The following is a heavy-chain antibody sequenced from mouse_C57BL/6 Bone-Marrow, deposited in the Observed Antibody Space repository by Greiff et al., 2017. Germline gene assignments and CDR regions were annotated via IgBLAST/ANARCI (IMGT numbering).Heavy chain of an antibody. D-gene: IGHD2-4*01. CDR1: GYTFTDYY. CDR3: ARSVIYYDYGYYAMDY. V-gene: IGHV1-26*01. Sequence: EVQLQQSGPELVKPGASVKISCKASGYTFTDYYMNWVKQSHGKSLEWIGDINPNNGGTSYNQKFKGKATLTVDKSSSTADMELRSLTSEDSAVYYCARSVIYYDYGYYAMDYWGQGTSVTVSS. J-gene: IGHJ4*01. CDR2: INPNNGGT.